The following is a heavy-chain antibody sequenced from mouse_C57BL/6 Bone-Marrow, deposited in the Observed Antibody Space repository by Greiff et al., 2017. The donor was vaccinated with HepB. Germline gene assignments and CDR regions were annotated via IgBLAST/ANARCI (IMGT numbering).Heavy chain of an antibody. D-gene: IGHD3-2*02. CDR2: ILPGSGST. Sequence: VQLQQSGAELLKPGASVKLSCKATGYTFTGYWIEWVKQRPGHGLEWIGEILPGSGSTNYNEKFKGKATFTADTSSNTAYMPRSSLTTEDTTNYYCARQLRHFAYWGQGTLVTVSA. J-gene: IGHJ3*01. CDR3: ARQLRHFAY. CDR1: GYTFTGYW. V-gene: IGHV1-9*01.